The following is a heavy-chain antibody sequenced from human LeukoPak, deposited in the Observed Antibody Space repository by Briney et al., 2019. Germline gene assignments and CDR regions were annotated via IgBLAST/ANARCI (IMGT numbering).Heavy chain of an antibody. CDR3: ARGGDSGYDYTRGTYFDY. J-gene: IGHJ4*02. Sequence: SETLSLTCAVYGGSFSGYYWSWIRQPPGKGLEWIGEINHSGSTNCNPSLKSRVTISVDTSKNQFSLKLSSVTAADTAVYYCARGGDSGYDYTRGTYFDYWGQGTLVTVSS. CDR1: GGSFSGYY. D-gene: IGHD5-12*01. V-gene: IGHV4-34*01. CDR2: INHSGST.